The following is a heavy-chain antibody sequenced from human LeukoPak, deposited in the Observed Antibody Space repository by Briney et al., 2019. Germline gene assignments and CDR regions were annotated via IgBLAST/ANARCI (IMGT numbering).Heavy chain of an antibody. J-gene: IGHJ4*02. CDR2: VTHAAIL. D-gene: IGHD6-13*01. V-gene: IGHV4-34*01. Sequence: PSETLSLTCAVSGGVSFTDYSWNWIRPSPGKGLEWVGEVTHAAILNYNPSLKGRIAISVDTSKNQVSLKLDSMTAADTAMYYCARGRGEAAGLDHWGQGTLVTVSS. CDR1: GGVSFTDYS. CDR3: ARGRGEAAGLDH.